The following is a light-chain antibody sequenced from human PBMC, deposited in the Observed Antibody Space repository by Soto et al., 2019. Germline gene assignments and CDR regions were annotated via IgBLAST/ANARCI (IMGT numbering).Light chain of an antibody. V-gene: IGKV1-39*01. J-gene: IGKJ4*01. CDR3: LQDDDYPFT. Sequence: DIQMAQSPSSLSASIGDRVTITCRTSQSISSHLNWYQHKPGKAPKLLIFGASTLQFGVPSRFSGSGSGTDFTLTISGLHPEDFATYFCLQDDDYPFTFGGGTKVEIK. CDR2: GAS. CDR1: QSISSH.